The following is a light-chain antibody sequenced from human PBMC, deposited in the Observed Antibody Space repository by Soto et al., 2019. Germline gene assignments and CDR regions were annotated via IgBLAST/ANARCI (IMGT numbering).Light chain of an antibody. V-gene: IGKV3-20*01. CDR2: AAS. CDR3: EHYDSSPPYP. Sequence: IVLTQSPVHLSLSPVERATLSCRASRSFASSYLGWYQQKPGQAPRLLIYAASTRATGIPDRCSGSGSATDFTLTISRLEPEDSAVYYCEHYDSSPPYPFGQGTKLDIK. CDR1: RSFASSY. J-gene: IGKJ2*01.